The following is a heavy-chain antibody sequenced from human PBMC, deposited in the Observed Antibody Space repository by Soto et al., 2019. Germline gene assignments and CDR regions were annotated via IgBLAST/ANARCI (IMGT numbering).Heavy chain of an antibody. CDR2: IYHSGST. V-gene: IGHV4-38-2*02. D-gene: IGHD3-22*01. J-gene: IGHJ4*02. CDR1: GYSIRSGYY. Sequence: SETLSLTCAVSGYSIRSGYYWGWIRQPPGKGLEWIGSIYHSGSTYYNPSLKSRVTISVDTSKNQISLKLSSVTAADTAVYYCARDVDYDTNGYDYFDYWGQGTLDT. CDR3: ARDVDYDTNGYDYFDY.